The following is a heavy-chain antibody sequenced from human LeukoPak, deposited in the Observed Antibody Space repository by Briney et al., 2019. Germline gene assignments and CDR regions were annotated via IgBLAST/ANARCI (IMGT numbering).Heavy chain of an antibody. J-gene: IGHJ4*02. CDR2: IHTSGNT. CDR3: VRDWNGDYFDY. CDR1: GYSISSGYY. D-gene: IGHD1-1*01. V-gene: IGHV4-38-2*02. Sequence: PSETLSLTCAVSGYSISSGYYWGWIRQPPGKGLEWIGRIHTSGNTNYSPSLKSRVTISRDTSKNQFSLRLTSVTAADTAVYYCVRDWNGDYFDYWGQGTLVTVSS.